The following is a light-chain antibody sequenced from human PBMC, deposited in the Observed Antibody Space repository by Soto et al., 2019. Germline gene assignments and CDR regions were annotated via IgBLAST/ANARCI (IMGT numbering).Light chain of an antibody. J-gene: IGKJ4*01. CDR1: QSISSW. CDR3: QQYNSHDDIA. Sequence: DIPMTQSPSILSASVGDRVTLTCRASQSISSWLAWYQQKPGKAPKLLIYKASTLKSGVPSRFSGSGSGTEFTLTISSLQPDDSATYYCQQYNSHDDIAFGRGTKVAI. V-gene: IGKV1-5*03. CDR2: KAS.